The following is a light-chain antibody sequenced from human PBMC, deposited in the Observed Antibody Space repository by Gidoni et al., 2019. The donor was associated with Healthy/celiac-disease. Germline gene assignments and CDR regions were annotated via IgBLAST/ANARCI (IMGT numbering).Light chain of an antibody. V-gene: IGKV3-20*01. CDR3: QQYGSSPTWT. CDR1: QRVASSY. Sequence: IVLTQSPGTLSLSPGYRATLSCGASQRVASSYVAGYQQKAGHAPRLLISGASIRATGIPDRFSGRVSGTDFTLTISRLEPEEFSVYHCQQYGSSPTWTFXPXTKVELK. J-gene: IGKJ1*01. CDR2: GAS.